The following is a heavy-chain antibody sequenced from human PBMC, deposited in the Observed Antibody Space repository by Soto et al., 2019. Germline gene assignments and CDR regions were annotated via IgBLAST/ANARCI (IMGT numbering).Heavy chain of an antibody. V-gene: IGHV3-21*01. Sequence: EAQLVESGGGLVKPGGSLRLSCAASGFTFSSYEMNWVRQAPGKGLEWVSGISGITNYMYYADSVRGRFTISRDNAKNTLYLQMYSLRANHTAKDYCARDVISAGGPDAFDIWGQGTMVSVSS. D-gene: IGHD6-13*01. CDR1: GFTFSSYE. CDR3: ARDVISAGGPDAFDI. CDR2: ISGITNYM. J-gene: IGHJ3*02.